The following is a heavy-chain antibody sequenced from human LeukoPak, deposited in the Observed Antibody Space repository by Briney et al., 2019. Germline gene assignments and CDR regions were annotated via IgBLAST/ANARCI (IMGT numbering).Heavy chain of an antibody. CDR1: GFTFSNYW. Sequence: GGSLRLSCVASGFTFSNYWMPWVGQAPGKGLEWVANIKQDGGQTYYVDSVKGRFTISRDNAKNSLYLQMNSLRAEDTAMYFCARIGYSSSCLDYWGQGTLVTVSS. CDR3: ARIGYSSSCLDY. CDR2: IKQDGGQT. D-gene: IGHD6-13*01. V-gene: IGHV3-7*01. J-gene: IGHJ4*02.